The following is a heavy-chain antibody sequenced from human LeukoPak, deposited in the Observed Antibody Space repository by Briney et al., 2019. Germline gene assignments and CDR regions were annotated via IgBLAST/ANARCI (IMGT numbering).Heavy chain of an antibody. Sequence: KPGGSLRLSCAASGFTFSDYYMSWIRQAPGKGLEWISCISSSSTYTNDADSVKGRFTISRDNAKNSLYLQMNSLRAEDTAVYYCAGAYSAYVHFDYWGQGTLGTVSS. D-gene: IGHD5-12*01. CDR2: ISSSSTYT. CDR1: GFTFSDYY. CDR3: AGAYSAYVHFDY. J-gene: IGHJ4*02. V-gene: IGHV3-11*03.